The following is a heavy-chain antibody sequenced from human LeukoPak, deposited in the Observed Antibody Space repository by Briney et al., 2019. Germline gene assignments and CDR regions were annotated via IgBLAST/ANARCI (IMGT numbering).Heavy chain of an antibody. CDR3: AKDGAVGLWFGESYYMDV. V-gene: IGHV3-11*04. Sequence: GGSLRLSCAASGFTFSDYYMSWIRQAPGKGLEWVSYISSSGSTIYYADSVKGRFTISRDNAKNSLYLQMNSLRAEDTAVYYCAKDGAVGLWFGESYYMDVWGKGTTVTVSS. J-gene: IGHJ6*03. CDR2: ISSSGSTI. D-gene: IGHD3-10*01. CDR1: GFTFSDYY.